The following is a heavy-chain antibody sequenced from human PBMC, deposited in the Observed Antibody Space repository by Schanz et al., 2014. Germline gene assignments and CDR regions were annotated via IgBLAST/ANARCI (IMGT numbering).Heavy chain of an antibody. J-gene: IGHJ4*02. D-gene: IGHD2-8*02. CDR1: GFTFSSYA. V-gene: IGHV3-48*01. CDR3: AKSLESCPGGRCSRGYFDH. CDR2: ISGSSPTI. Sequence: VQLVESGGGVVQPGRSLRLSCAASGFTFSSYALHWVRQAPGKGLEWVSYISGSSPTIYYADSMKGRFTVSRDNAENALYLQMNSLRAEDTAVYYCAKSLESCPGGRCSRGYFDHWGQGSLVTVSS.